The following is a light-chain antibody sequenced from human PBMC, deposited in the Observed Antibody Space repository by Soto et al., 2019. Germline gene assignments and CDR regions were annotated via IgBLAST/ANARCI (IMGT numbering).Light chain of an antibody. V-gene: IGLV2-14*01. CDR1: SSDIGGFTY. CDR3: SSYSSSTTYV. Sequence: QSVLTQPASVSGSPGQSITISCTGTSSDIGGFTYVSWYQHHPGKAPKLMIYEVSNRPSGVSTRFSGSKSGNTASLTISGLQAEDEADYYCSSYSSSTTYVFGPGTKVTVL. J-gene: IGLJ1*01. CDR2: EVS.